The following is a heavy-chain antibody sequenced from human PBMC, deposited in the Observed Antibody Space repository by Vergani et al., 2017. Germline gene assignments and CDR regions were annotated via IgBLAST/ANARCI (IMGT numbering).Heavy chain of an antibody. CDR2: IYYSGST. D-gene: IGHD5-24*01. J-gene: IGHJ4*02. CDR1: GGSISSYY. V-gene: IGHV4-59*12. CDR3: ARATGDGYNGGFDY. Sequence: QLQLQESGPGLVKPSETLSLTCTVSGGSISSYYWSWIRQPPGKGLEWIGYIYYSGSTNYNPSLKSRVTISVDTSKNQFSLKLSSVTAADTAVYYCARATGDGYNGGFDYWGQGTLVTVSS.